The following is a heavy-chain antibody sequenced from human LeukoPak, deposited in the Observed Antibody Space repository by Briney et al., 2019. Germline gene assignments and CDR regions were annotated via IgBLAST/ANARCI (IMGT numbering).Heavy chain of an antibody. CDR2: INPNSGDT. J-gene: IGHJ5*02. Sequence: ASVKVSCKASGYTFTAYYMHWVRQAPGQGLEWMGRINPNSGDTNYAQKFQGRVTMTRDTSISTAYMELSRLRSDDTAVYYCARDWGYCSSTSCPNWFDPWGRGTLVTVSS. V-gene: IGHV1-2*06. CDR1: GYTFTAYY. CDR3: ARDWGYCSSTSCPNWFDP. D-gene: IGHD2-2*01.